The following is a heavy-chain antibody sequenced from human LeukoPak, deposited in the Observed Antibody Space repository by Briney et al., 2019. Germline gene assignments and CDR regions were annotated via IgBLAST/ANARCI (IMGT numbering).Heavy chain of an antibody. D-gene: IGHD3-10*01. CDR1: GFAFSSYD. CDR2: IGTAGDT. V-gene: IGHV3-13*04. Sequence: GGSLRLSCAASGFAFSSYDMHWVRQATGKGLEWDSAIGTAGDTYYPGSVKGRFTISRENAKNSLYLQMNSLRAGDTAVYYCARAYRGYYGSGSYYNDAFDIWGQGTMVTVSS. CDR3: ARAYRGYYGSGSYYNDAFDI. J-gene: IGHJ3*02.